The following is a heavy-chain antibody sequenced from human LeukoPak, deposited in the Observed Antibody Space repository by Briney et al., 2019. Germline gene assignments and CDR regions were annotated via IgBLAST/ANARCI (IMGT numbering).Heavy chain of an antibody. CDR3: TRENSGSLSLEY. V-gene: IGHV3-7*01. D-gene: IGHD1-26*01. J-gene: IGHJ4*02. Sequence: GGSLRLSCAASGYTFSIYWMNWVRQAPGKGLEWVASIKQDGSETYYMESVQGRFTISRDNDMNFLYLQLGSLRAEDTAVYYCTRENSGSLSLEYWGQGTLVTVSS. CDR1: GYTFSIYW. CDR2: IKQDGSET.